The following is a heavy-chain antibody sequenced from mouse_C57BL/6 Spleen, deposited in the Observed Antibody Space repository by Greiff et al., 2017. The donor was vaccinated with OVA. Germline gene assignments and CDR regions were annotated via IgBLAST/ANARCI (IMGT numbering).Heavy chain of an antibody. CDR1: GYTFTSYG. CDR3: ARQGYYDYVYYEMDY. D-gene: IGHD2-4*01. Sequence: DVKLQESGAELVRPGSSVKMSCKTSGYTFTSYGINWVKQRPGQGLEWIGYIYLGNGYTEYNEKFKGKATLTSDTSSSTAYLQLSSLTSEDSAIYCCARQGYYDYVYYEMDYWGQGTSVTVSS. V-gene: IGHV1-58*01. CDR2: IYLGNGYT. J-gene: IGHJ4*01.